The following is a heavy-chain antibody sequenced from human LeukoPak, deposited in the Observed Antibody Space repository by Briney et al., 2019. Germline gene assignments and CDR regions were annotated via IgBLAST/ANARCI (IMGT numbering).Heavy chain of an antibody. CDR3: ARLKDAVTIFDC. CDR2: IKEDGSQK. J-gene: IGHJ5*01. Sequence: GGSLRLSCIASGFTFTIYWMSWVRQAPGKGLEWVAIIKEDGSQKYYVDSVKGRFTISRDNTKNSLYVQMNSLRAEDTAVYYCARLKDAVTIFDCWGQGILVTVSS. D-gene: IGHD4-17*01. CDR1: GFTFTIYW. V-gene: IGHV3-7*01.